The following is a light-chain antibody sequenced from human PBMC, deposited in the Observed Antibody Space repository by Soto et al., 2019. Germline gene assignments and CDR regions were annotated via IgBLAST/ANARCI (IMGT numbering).Light chain of an antibody. CDR1: QGVASRY. V-gene: IGKV3-20*01. J-gene: IGKJ5*01. CDR3: QQYGSSPIA. CDR2: GAS. Sequence: EIVLTQSPGTLSLSPGERATLSCRASQGVASRYLAWYQQKPGQAPRLLIYGASTRATGIPDRFSGSGLGTDFTLTISRLEPEDFAVHYCQQYGSSPIAFGQGTRLEIK.